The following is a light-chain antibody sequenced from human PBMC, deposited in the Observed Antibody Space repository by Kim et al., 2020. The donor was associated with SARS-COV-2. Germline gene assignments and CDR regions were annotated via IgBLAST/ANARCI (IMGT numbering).Light chain of an antibody. V-gene: IGKV1-39*01. Sequence: DIQMTQSPSSLSASVGDRITITCRASQGIRNYLNWYQQKPGKAPSLLIYSASKRNGVPSRFSGSGSGTEFTLTISSLQPEDFATYFCQQSFETPPISFGQGTRLGL. CDR1: QGIRNY. J-gene: IGKJ5*01. CDR3: QQSFETPPIS. CDR2: SAS.